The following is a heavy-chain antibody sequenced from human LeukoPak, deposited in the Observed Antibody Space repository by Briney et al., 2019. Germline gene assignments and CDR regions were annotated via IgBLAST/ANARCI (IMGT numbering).Heavy chain of an antibody. V-gene: IGHV4-39*01. CDR2: IYYSGST. CDR3: ARRFGGCSGGSCGYYMDV. D-gene: IGHD2-15*01. J-gene: IGHJ6*03. Sequence: SETLSLTCTVSGGSISSSSYYWGWIRQPPGKGLEWIGRIYYSGSTYYNPSLKSRVTISVDTSKNQFSLKLSSVTAADTAVYYCARRFGGCSGGSCGYYMDVWGKGTTVTVSS. CDR1: GGSISSSSYY.